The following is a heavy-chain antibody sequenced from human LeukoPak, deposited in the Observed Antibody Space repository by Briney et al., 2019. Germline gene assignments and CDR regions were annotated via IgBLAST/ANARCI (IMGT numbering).Heavy chain of an antibody. D-gene: IGHD3-10*01. V-gene: IGHV1-46*01. J-gene: IGHJ3*02. Sequence: ASVKVSCKASGYTFTGYYMHWVRQAPGQGLEWMGIINPSGGSTSYAQKFQGRVTMTRDMSTSTVYMELSSLRSEDTAVYYCARAYYYAGDAFDIWGQGTMVTVSS. CDR1: GYTFTGYY. CDR2: INPSGGST. CDR3: ARAYYYAGDAFDI.